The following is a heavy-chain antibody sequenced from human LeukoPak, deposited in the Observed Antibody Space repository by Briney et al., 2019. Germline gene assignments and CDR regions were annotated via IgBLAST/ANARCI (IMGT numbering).Heavy chain of an antibody. CDR3: ARLTTVDAFDI. V-gene: IGHV4-59*08. CDR2: IYYSGST. J-gene: IGHJ3*02. D-gene: IGHD4-17*01. CDR1: GYSISSSYY. Sequence: SETLSLTCTVSGYSISSSYYWSWIRQPPGKGLEWIGYIYYSGSTNYNPSLKSRVTISVDTSKNQFSLKLSSVTAADTAVYYCARLTTVDAFDIWGQGTMVTASS.